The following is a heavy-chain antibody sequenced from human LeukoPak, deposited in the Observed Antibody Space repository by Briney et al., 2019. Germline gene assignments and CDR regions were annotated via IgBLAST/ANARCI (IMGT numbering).Heavy chain of an antibody. Sequence: ASVKVSCKASAYTFTDYYVHWVRQAPGQGLEWMGRINPSSGGTNYAQKFQGRVTMTRDTSISTAYMELSRLRSDDTAVYYCARESKAVAGTYDYWGQGTLVTVSS. CDR3: ARESKAVAGTYDY. J-gene: IGHJ4*02. V-gene: IGHV1-2*06. CDR1: AYTFTDYY. CDR2: INPSSGGT. D-gene: IGHD6-19*01.